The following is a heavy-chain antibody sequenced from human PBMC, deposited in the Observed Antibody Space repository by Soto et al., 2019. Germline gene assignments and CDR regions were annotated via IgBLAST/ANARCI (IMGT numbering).Heavy chain of an antibody. CDR3: AKAGVGGFRGWDTFNWFDS. V-gene: IGHV3-23*01. J-gene: IGHJ5*01. CDR1: GFIFRSYA. Sequence: EAQLLESGGGLVQPGGSLRLSCAASGFIFRSYAMNWVRQAPGKGLERVSGISGSGDSTYYADAVKGRFTISRDNAKNTLFLQMNSLRDDDTAVYYCAKAGVGGFRGWDTFNWFDSWGQGILVTVSS. D-gene: IGHD5-18*01. CDR2: ISGSGDST.